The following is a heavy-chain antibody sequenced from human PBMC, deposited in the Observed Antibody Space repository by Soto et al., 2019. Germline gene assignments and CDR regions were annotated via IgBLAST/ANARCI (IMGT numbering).Heavy chain of an antibody. CDR3: TTDPGYSSSWFPFDD. Sequence: PGGSLRLSCAASGFTFSNAWMNWVRQAPGKGLEWVGRIKSKTDGGTTDYAAPVKGRFTISRDDSKNTLYLQMNSLKTEDTAVYYCTTDPGYSSSWFPFDDSGQGTLVTVSS. CDR1: GFTFSNAW. V-gene: IGHV3-15*07. CDR2: IKSKTDGGTT. D-gene: IGHD6-13*01. J-gene: IGHJ4*02.